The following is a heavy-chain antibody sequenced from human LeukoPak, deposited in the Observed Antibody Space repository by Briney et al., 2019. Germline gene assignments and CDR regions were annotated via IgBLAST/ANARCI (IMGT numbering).Heavy chain of an antibody. CDR3: ARGASGSYYTPDY. CDR2: ISSSGSTI. D-gene: IGHD3-10*01. J-gene: IGHJ4*02. CDR1: GFTSSDYY. Sequence: GGSLKLSGAASGFTSSDYYMSWIRQAPGKGLEWVSYISSSGSTIYYADSVKGRFTISRDNAKNSLYLQMNSLRAEDTAVYYCARGASGSYYTPDYWGQGTLVTVSS. V-gene: IGHV3-11*01.